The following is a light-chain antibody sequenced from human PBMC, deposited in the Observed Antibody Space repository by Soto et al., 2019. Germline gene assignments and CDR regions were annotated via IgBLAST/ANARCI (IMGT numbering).Light chain of an antibody. CDR2: GAS. J-gene: IGKJ1*01. V-gene: IGKV3-20*01. Sequence: ELLLTQSPGTLSLSPGERATLSCRASQSVSSSYLAWYQQKPGQAPRLLIYGASNRATGIPDRFSGRGSGTDFTLTISRLEPEDFAVYYCQQYGSSPWTCGQGTKVDIK. CDR3: QQYGSSPWT. CDR1: QSVSSSY.